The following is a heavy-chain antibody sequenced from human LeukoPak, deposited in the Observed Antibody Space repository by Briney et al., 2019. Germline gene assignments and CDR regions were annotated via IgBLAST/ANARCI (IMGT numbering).Heavy chain of an antibody. V-gene: IGHV3-30*02. CDR1: GFAFSSYG. CDR3: AKNRDSSDYPRDFDF. CDR2: IRHDGSYQ. D-gene: IGHD3-22*01. J-gene: IGHJ4*02. Sequence: GGSLRLSCAAFGFAFSSYGMHWVRQTPGKGLQWVAFIRHDGSYQQYADSVKGRFTVSRDNSKDMVYLQMNSLRTEDTAVYYCAKNRDSSDYPRDFDFWGQGTLVTVSS.